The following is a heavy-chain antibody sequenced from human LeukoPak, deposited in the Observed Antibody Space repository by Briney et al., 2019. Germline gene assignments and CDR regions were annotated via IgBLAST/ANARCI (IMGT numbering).Heavy chain of an antibody. Sequence: GGSLRLSCAASGFTFSSYRVTWVRQAPGKGLEWVSSLSSSSDYIYYADSVKGRFTISRDNSKNTLYLQMNSLRAEDTAVYYCAKDGGSYSFQHWGQGTLVTVSS. CDR2: LSSSSDYI. D-gene: IGHD3-22*01. V-gene: IGHV3-21*04. CDR3: AKDGGSYSFQH. CDR1: GFTFSSYR. J-gene: IGHJ1*01.